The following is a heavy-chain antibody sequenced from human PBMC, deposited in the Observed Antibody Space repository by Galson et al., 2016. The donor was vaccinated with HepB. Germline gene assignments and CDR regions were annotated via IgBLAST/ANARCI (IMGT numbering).Heavy chain of an antibody. CDR2: IYYSGST. Sequence: SETLSLTCTVSGGSISNSRYFWTWIRQPPGKGLEWVGSIYYSGSTYYNPSLKSRVTISIDTSKNQFSLKMTSVTAADTAVYYCSGWYGSYWFDPWGQGTLVTVSS. CDR3: SGWYGSYWFDP. J-gene: IGHJ5*02. V-gene: IGHV4-39*01. D-gene: IGHD6-19*01. CDR1: GGSISNSRYF.